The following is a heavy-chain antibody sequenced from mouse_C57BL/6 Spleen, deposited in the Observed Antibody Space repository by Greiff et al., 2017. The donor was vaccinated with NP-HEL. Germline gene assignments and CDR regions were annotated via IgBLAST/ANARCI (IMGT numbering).Heavy chain of an antibody. J-gene: IGHJ4*01. D-gene: IGHD1-1*01. CDR2: IYPGDGDT. Sequence: QVQLQQSGAELVKPGASVKISCKASGYAFSSYWMNWVKQRPGKGLEWIGQIYPGDGDTNYNGKFKGKATLTADKSSSTAYMQLSSLTSEDSAVYFCAREGYYYGSSYGYAMDYWGQGTSVTVSS. CDR1: GYAFSSYW. CDR3: AREGYYYGSSYGYAMDY. V-gene: IGHV1-80*01.